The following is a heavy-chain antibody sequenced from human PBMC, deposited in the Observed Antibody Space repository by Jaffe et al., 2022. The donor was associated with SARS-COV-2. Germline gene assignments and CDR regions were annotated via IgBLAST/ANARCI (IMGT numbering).Heavy chain of an antibody. CDR2: IYYSGST. D-gene: IGHD2-15*01. CDR3: ARVYCSGGSCYPLLSFDY. CDR1: GGSISSYY. Sequence: QVQLQESGPGLVKPSETLSLTCTVSGGSISSYYWSWIRQPPGKGLEWIGYIYYSGSTNYNPSLKSRVTISVDTSKNQFSLNLSSVTAADTAVYYCARVYCSGGSCYPLLSFDYWGQGTLVTVSS. J-gene: IGHJ4*02. V-gene: IGHV4-59*01.